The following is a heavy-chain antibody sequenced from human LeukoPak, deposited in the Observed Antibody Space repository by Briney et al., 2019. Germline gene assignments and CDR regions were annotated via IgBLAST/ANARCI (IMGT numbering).Heavy chain of an antibody. CDR3: ARAVYYYDSSGYYSAFDY. CDR1: GGTFSSYA. V-gene: IGHV1-69*06. D-gene: IGHD3-22*01. Sequence: SAKVSCKASGGTFSSYAISWVRQAPGQGLEWMGGIIPIFGTANYAQKFQGRVTITADKSTSTAYMELSSLRSEDTAVYYCARAVYYYDSSGYYSAFDYWGQGTLVTVSS. CDR2: IIPIFGTA. J-gene: IGHJ4*02.